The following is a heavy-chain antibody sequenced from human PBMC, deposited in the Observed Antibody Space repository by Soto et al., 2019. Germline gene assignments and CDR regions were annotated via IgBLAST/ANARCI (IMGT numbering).Heavy chain of an antibody. CDR1: GGSISSGGYY. J-gene: IGHJ4*02. D-gene: IGHD3-16*01. Sequence: QVQLQESGPGLVKPSPTLSLTCTVSGGSISSGGYYWSWIRQHPGKGLEWIGYIYYSGSTYYNPPLKSGVTIAVDTSKNPFSLRLSSVTAADTAVYYGAGAWGWYLDYWGQGTLVTVSS. CDR3: AGAWGWYLDY. CDR2: IYYSGST. V-gene: IGHV4-31*03.